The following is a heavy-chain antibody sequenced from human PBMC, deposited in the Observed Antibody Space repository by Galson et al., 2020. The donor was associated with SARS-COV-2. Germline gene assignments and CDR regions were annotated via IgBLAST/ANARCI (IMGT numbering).Heavy chain of an antibody. CDR2: IYYSGNT. J-gene: IGHJ4*02. CDR1: GGSISSSSHH. Sequence: SETLSLTCTVSGGSISSSSHHWACVRPTPGRGREWIGSIYYSGNTYYTPSLMSPVTIFVDTSKNQFSLKLTFVTAADTATYYCGRHGPRDTYSYDTSAMSSIDYWGQGTLVTVSS. D-gene: IGHD3-22*01. CDR3: GRHGPRDTYSYDTSAMSSIDY. V-gene: IGHV4-39*01.